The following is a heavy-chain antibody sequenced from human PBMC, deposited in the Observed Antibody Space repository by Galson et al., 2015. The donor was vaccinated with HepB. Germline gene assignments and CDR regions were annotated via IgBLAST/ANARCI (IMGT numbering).Heavy chain of an antibody. Sequence: SETLSLTCTVSGGSIRGGDYYWSWIRQPPGKGLEWIGEINHSGSTNYNPSLKSRVTISVDTSKNQFSLKLSSGTAADTAVYYCARGDNPDYGDYASAYYYMDVWGKGTTVTVSS. D-gene: IGHD4-17*01. CDR1: GGSIRGGDYY. CDR3: ARGDNPDYGDYASAYYYMDV. V-gene: IGHV4-34*01. CDR2: INHSGST. J-gene: IGHJ6*03.